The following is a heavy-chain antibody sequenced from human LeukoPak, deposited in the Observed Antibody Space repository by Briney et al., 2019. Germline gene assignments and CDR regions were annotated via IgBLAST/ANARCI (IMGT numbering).Heavy chain of an antibody. CDR3: ARERTPAMGIVSYYYMDV. CDR1: GFTFSDYN. CDR2: TSRSGSTK. V-gene: IGHV3-11*04. Sequence: GGSLRLSCAASGFTFSDYNMRWIRQAPGKGLEWVSSTSRSGSTKYYADSVKGRFTISRDNAKNSLYLQMNSLRAEDTAVYYCARERTPAMGIVSYYYMDVWGKGTTVTVSS. D-gene: IGHD5-18*01. J-gene: IGHJ6*03.